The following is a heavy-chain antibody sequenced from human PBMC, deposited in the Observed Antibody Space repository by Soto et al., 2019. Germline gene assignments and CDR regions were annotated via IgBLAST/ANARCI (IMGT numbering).Heavy chain of an antibody. D-gene: IGHD4-17*01. V-gene: IGHV2-5*02. J-gene: IGHJ4*02. CDR1: GFTLSTSRVG. CDR2: IYWDDDK. Sequence: QITLKESGPTLVKPTQTLTLTCTFSGFTLSTSRVGVGWIRQPPGKALEWLELIYWDDDKRYSPSLKTRLTITKDTSKNQVVLTMTNIDPVDKATYYCAHYRIFGYYMYYFDSWGQGTLVTVSS. CDR3: AHYRIFGYYMYYFDS.